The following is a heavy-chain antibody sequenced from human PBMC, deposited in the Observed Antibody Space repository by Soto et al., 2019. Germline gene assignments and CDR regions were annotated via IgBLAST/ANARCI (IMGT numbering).Heavy chain of an antibody. CDR3: AKVAGGLGYFDL. J-gene: IGHJ2*01. Sequence: EVQMLESGGGLARPGGSLTLSCVGSEFIFSDYGMTWVRQAPGKGLEWVATISASGGNREYRDSLKGRFTISRDNSKNTLYLQLNGLTADDTAVYYCAKVAGGLGYFDLWGRGILVTVSS. D-gene: IGHD7-27*01. CDR1: EFIFSDYG. CDR2: ISASGGNR. V-gene: IGHV3-23*01.